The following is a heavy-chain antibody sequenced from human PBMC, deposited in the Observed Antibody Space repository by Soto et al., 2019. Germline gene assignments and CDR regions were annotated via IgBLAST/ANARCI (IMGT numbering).Heavy chain of an antibody. D-gene: IGHD2-2*01. CDR1: GYTFTSYA. CDR2: INAGNGNT. CDR3: ARVQSCSSTSCYLSFLTY. V-gene: IGHV1-3*01. Sequence: GASVKVSCKASGYTFTSYAMHWVRQAPGQRLEWMGWINAGNGNTKYSQKFQGRVTITRDTSASTAYMELSSLRSEDTAVYYCARVQSCSSTSCYLSFLTYWGQGTLVTVSS. J-gene: IGHJ4*02.